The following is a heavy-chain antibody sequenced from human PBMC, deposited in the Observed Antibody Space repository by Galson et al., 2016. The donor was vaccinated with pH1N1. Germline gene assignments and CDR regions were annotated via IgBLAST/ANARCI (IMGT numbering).Heavy chain of an antibody. D-gene: IGHD3-16*01. CDR1: GFTFSNAW. J-gene: IGHJ4*02. Sequence: SLRLSCAAPGFTFSNAWMSWVRQAPGKELEWVGRIKSKTDGGTTDYAAPVKGRFTLSRDDSKNTLYLQMNSLKIEDTAVCYCRGLNDNWGQGTLVTVSS. CDR2: IKSKTDGGTT. CDR3: RGLNDN. V-gene: IGHV3-15*01.